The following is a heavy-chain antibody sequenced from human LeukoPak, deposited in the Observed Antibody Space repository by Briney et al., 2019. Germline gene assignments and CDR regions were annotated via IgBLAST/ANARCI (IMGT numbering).Heavy chain of an antibody. CDR3: ARDKMYYFDY. J-gene: IGHJ4*02. CDR1: GFTFSSYA. V-gene: IGHV3-30-3*01. Sequence: RGSLRLSCAASGFTFSSYAMHWVRQAPGKGLEWVAVISYDGSNKYYADSVKGRFTISRDNSKNTLYLQMNSLRAEDTAVYYCARDKMYYFDYWGQGTLVTVSS. CDR2: ISYDGSNK.